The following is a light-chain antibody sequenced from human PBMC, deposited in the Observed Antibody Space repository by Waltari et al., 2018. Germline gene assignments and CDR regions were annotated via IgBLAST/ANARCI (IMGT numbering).Light chain of an antibody. CDR2: HAS. V-gene: IGKV3D-20*01. CDR1: QSLSTSY. CDR3: QYYDNSVIT. J-gene: IGKJ5*01. Sequence: IVFTQSPPTLSLSPGDRATLSCGASQSLSTSYFAWYQQKPGLAPRLLMYHASSRATGIPDRFSGSGAGTDFTLTISRLEPEDFAVYYCQYYDNSVITFGQGTRLEI.